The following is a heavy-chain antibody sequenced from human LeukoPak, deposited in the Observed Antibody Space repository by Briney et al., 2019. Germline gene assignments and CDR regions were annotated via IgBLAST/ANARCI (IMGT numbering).Heavy chain of an antibody. J-gene: IGHJ4*02. CDR2: ISYDGSNK. CDR1: GFTFSSYG. CDR3: ASGQRQRGYSYGPPTPAIDY. Sequence: GGSLRLSCAASGFTFSSYGMHWVRQAPGKGLEWVAVISYDGSNKYYADSVKGRFTISRDNSKNTLYLQMNSLRAEDTAVYYCASGQRQRGYSYGPPTPAIDYWGQGTLVTVSS. V-gene: IGHV3-30*03. D-gene: IGHD5-18*01.